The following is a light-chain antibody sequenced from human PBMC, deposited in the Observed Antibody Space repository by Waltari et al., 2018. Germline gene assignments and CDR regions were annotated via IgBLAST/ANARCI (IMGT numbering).Light chain of an antibody. Sequence: SYDLTQPLSVSVALGQTARITCGGNNIGGKNVHRYQQKPGQAPLLVIYRDNNRPSRIPERFSGSNSENTATLTISRAQAADEADYYCQVWDSSTAVFGGGTQLTVL. V-gene: IGLV3-9*01. J-gene: IGLJ7*01. CDR2: RDN. CDR3: QVWDSSTAV. CDR1: NIGGKN.